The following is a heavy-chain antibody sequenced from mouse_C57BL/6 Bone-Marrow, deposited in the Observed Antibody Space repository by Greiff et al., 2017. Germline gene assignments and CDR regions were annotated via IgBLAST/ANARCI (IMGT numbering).Heavy chain of an antibody. J-gene: IGHJ3*01. V-gene: IGHV10-1*01. CDR2: IRSKSNNYAT. CDR1: GFSFNTYA. D-gene: IGHD2-4*01. CDR3: VLTPYYDEFAY. Sequence: EVQLMESGGGLVQPKGSLKLSCAASGFSFNTYAMNWVRQAPGKGLEWVARIRSKSNNYATYYADSVKDRFTISRDDSESMLYLQMNNLKTEDTAMYYCVLTPYYDEFAYWGQGTLVTVSA.